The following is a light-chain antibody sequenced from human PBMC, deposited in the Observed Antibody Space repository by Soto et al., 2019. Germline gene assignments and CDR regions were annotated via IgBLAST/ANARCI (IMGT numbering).Light chain of an antibody. Sequence: EIVLTQSPGTLSLSPGERATLSCRASQSVSSSYLAWYQQKPGQAPRLLIYDASSSATGIPDRFSGSGSGTDFTLTISRLEPEDFAVYYCQQYGSSLRTFGQGTKVEIK. J-gene: IGKJ1*01. CDR1: QSVSSSY. CDR2: DAS. V-gene: IGKV3-20*01. CDR3: QQYGSSLRT.